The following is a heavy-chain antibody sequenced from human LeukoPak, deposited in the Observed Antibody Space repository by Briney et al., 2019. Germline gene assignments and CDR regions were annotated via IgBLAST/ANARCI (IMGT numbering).Heavy chain of an antibody. CDR2: ISGSGDNT. D-gene: IGHD3-10*01. Sequence: PGGSLRLSCAASGFTFSSHGMSWVRQAPGKGLEWVSTISGSGDNTYYADSVKGRFTISRDNSKNTLYLQMNSLRAEDTAVYYCARGPSITMVRGGQWYYYMDVWGKGTTVTISS. J-gene: IGHJ6*03. CDR1: GFTFSSHG. V-gene: IGHV3-23*01. CDR3: ARGPSITMVRGGQWYYYMDV.